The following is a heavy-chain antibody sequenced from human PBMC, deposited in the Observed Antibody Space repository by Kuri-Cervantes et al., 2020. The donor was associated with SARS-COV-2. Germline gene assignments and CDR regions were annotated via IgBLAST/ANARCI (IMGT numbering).Heavy chain of an antibody. J-gene: IGHJ5*02. Sequence: GSLRLSCAVSGGSFSGPFWTWIRQPPGKRLEWIGETHHSGNTYYNPSLKSRVTISVDTPNNQFSLKVNSVTAADTAVYYCARDAQLQSLDPWGQGGLVNVSS. V-gene: IGHV4-34*01. CDR2: THHSGNT. CDR3: ARDAQLQSLDP. CDR1: GGSFSGPF. D-gene: IGHD4-23*01.